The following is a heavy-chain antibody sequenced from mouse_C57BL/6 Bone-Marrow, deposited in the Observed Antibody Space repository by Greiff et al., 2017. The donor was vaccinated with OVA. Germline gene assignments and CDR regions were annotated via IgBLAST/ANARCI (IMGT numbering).Heavy chain of an antibody. Sequence: VQLQQSVAELVRPGASVKLSCTASGFNIKNTYMHWVKQRPEQGLEWIGRIVPANDNTKYDPKFQGKATLTADTSSHTAYLQLSSLSPKDTAAYSYARGSVDSSNYAMAYWGQGTSVTVSS. D-gene: IGHD1-1*01. CDR2: IVPANDNT. CDR3: ARGSVDSSNYAMAY. CDR1: GFNIKNTY. V-gene: IGHV14-3*01. J-gene: IGHJ4*01.